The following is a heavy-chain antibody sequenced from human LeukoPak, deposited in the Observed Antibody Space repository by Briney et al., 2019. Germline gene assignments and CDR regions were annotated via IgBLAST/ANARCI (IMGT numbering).Heavy chain of an antibody. D-gene: IGHD6-13*01. CDR2: IYHSGST. CDR1: GGSISSSNW. V-gene: IGHV4-4*02. J-gene: IGHJ4*02. Sequence: SETLSLTCAVSGGSISSSNWWSWVRQPPGKGLEWIGEIYHSGSTNYNPSLKSRVTISVDKSKNQFSLNLSSVTAADTAVYYCAREAGYSSSWYLDYWGQGTLVTVSS. CDR3: AREAGYSSSWYLDY.